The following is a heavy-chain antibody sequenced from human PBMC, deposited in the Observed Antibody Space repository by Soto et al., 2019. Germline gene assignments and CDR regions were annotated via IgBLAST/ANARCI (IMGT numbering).Heavy chain of an antibody. CDR2: INPYNGNT. J-gene: IGHJ4*02. CDR1: GYPFTSYG. V-gene: IGHV1-18*04. D-gene: IGHD1-1*01. CDR3: ARNLASVHDY. Sequence: QVQLVQSGGEVKRPGASVKVSCKASGYPFTSYGISWVRQAPGQGLEWMGWINPYNGNTKYAQKFQGGVTMTTDTSTTTAYMELRSLSHDDTAVYYCARNLASVHDYWGQGSLVTVSS.